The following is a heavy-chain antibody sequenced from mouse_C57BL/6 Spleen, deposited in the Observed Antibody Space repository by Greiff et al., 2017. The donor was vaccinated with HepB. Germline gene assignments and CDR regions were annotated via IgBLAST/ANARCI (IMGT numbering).Heavy chain of an antibody. CDR2: ISSGSSTI. D-gene: IGHD2-3*01. J-gene: IGHJ2*01. CDR1: GFTFSDYG. V-gene: IGHV5-17*01. Sequence: EVMLVESGGGLVKPGGSLKLSCAASGFTFSDYGMHWVRQAPEKGLEWVAYISSGSSTIYYADTVKGRFTISRDNAKNTLFLQMTSLRSEDSAMYYYARFGYYGFDYWGQGTTLTVSS. CDR3: ARFGYYGFDY.